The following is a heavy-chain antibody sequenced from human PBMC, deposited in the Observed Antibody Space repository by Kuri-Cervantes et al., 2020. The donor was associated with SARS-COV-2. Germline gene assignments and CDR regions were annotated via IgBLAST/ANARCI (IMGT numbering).Heavy chain of an antibody. J-gene: IGHJ4*02. Sequence: SVKVSCKASGGTFSSYAISWVRQAPGQGLEWMGRIIPIFGIANYAQKFQGRVTMTRDTSTSTVYMELSSLRSEDTAVYYCARGRLSSDYFDYWGQGTLVTVSS. CDR3: ARGRLSSDYFDY. CDR2: IIPIFGIA. V-gene: IGHV1-69*04. CDR1: GGTFSSYA. D-gene: IGHD6-6*01.